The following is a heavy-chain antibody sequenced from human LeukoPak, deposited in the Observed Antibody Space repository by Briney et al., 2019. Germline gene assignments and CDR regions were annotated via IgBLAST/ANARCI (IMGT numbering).Heavy chain of an antibody. J-gene: IGHJ4*01. CDR3: ARAHYGSGTYYWDY. V-gene: IGHV4-59*08. Sequence: NPSETLSLTCTVSGGSISSYYWSWIRQPPGKGLEWIGYIYYSGSTNYNPSLKSRVTISVDTSKNQFSLQLSSVTAADTAVYYCARAHYGSGTYYWDYWGHGTLVTVSS. D-gene: IGHD3-10*01. CDR2: IYYSGST. CDR1: GGSISSYY.